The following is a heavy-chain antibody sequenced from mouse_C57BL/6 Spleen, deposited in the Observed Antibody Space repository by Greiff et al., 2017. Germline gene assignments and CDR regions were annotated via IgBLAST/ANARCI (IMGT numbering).Heavy chain of an antibody. CDR1: GYSITSGYY. J-gene: IGHJ4*01. CDR2: ISYDGSN. CDR3: ASEGTTSPYYYAMDY. V-gene: IGHV3-6*01. D-gene: IGHD5-5*01. Sequence: DVKLQESGPGLVKPSQSLSLTCSVTGYSITSGYYWNWIRQFPGNKLEWMGYISYDGSNNYNPSLKNRISITRDTSKNQFFLKLNSVTTEDTATYYCASEGTTSPYYYAMDYWGQGTSVTVSS.